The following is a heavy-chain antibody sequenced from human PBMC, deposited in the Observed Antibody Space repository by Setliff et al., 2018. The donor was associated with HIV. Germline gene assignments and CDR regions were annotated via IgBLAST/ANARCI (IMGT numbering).Heavy chain of an antibody. J-gene: IGHJ4*02. D-gene: IGHD1-26*01. CDR2: VDPEDGET. CDR1: GYTFTNYF. Sequence: ASVKVSCKASGYTFTNYFMHWVRQAPGEGLEWVGRVDPEDGETRYAMKFQGSVTISADTSADTTYLSLTSLRSQDTAVYYCATVRIVGATEFDYWGQGTVVTVSS. V-gene: IGHV1-69-2*01. CDR3: ATVRIVGATEFDY.